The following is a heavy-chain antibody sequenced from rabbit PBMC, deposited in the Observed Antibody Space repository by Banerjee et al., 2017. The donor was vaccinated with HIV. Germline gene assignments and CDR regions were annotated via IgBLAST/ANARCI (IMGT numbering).Heavy chain of an antibody. Sequence: QSLEESGGDLVKPGASLTLTCTASGLDFSTYWMSWVRQAPGKGLEWVACIDTSSRSTWYAGWVKGRFTISKTSSTTVTLQMTSLTAADTATYFCARNYAGYGIAPYFNLWGPGTLVTVS. CDR3: ARNYAGYGIAPYFNL. CDR2: IDTSSRST. D-gene: IGHD7-1*01. CDR1: GLDFSTYW. J-gene: IGHJ4*01. V-gene: IGHV1S40*01.